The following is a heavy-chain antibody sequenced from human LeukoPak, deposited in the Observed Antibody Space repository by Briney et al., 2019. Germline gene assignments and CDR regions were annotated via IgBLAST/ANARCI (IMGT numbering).Heavy chain of an antibody. Sequence: ASVKVSCKASGYTFTSYGISWVRQAPGQGLEWMGWINPNSGGTNYAQKFQGRVTMTRDTSISTAYMELSRLRSDDTAVYYCARDAFGESLPWGQGTLVTVSS. J-gene: IGHJ5*02. D-gene: IGHD3-10*01. CDR1: GYTFTSYG. V-gene: IGHV1-2*02. CDR3: ARDAFGESLP. CDR2: INPNSGGT.